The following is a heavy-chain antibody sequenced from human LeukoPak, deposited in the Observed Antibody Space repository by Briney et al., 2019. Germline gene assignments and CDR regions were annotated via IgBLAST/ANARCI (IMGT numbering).Heavy chain of an antibody. J-gene: IGHJ4*02. CDR3: ARSQITRRVGYNYVDY. CDR2: IIPILGIA. CDR1: GGTFSSYA. D-gene: IGHD5-24*01. Sequence: ASVKVSCKASGGTFSSYAISWVRQAPGQGLEWMGRIIPILGIANYAQKFQGRVTITADKSTSTAYMELSSLRSEDTAVYYCARSQITRRVGYNYVDYWGQGTLVTVSS. V-gene: IGHV1-69*04.